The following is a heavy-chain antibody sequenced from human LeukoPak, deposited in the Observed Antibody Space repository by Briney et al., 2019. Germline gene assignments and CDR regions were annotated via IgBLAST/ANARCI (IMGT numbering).Heavy chain of an antibody. J-gene: IGHJ4*02. V-gene: IGHV4-39*07. D-gene: IGHD3-22*01. CDR1: GGSISSSSYY. CDR3: ASAGRGYHFDY. CDR2: IYYSGST. Sequence: PSETLSLTCTVSGGSISSSSYYWGWIRQPPGKGLEWIGSIYYSGSTNYNPSLKSRVTISVDTSKNQFSLKLSSVTAADTAVYYCASAGRGYHFDYWGQGTLVTVSS.